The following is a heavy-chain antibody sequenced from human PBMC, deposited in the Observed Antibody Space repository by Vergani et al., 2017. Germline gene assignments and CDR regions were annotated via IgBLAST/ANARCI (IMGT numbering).Heavy chain of an antibody. Sequence: EVQLVESGGGLVQPGGSLRLSCAASGFTFSSYEMNWVRQAPGKGLEWVSYISSSGSTIYYAASVKGRFTISRDNAKNSLYLQMNSLRAEDTAVDYCAREDGPYGMDVWGQGTTVTVSS. CDR2: ISSSGSTI. D-gene: IGHD5-24*01. V-gene: IGHV3-48*03. CDR3: AREDGPYGMDV. CDR1: GFTFSSYE. J-gene: IGHJ6*02.